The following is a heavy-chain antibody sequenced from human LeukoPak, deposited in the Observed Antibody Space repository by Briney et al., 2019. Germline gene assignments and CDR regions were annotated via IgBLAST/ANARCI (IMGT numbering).Heavy chain of an antibody. J-gene: IGHJ4*02. CDR2: IYSGGST. CDR1: GFTFSSYA. Sequence: PGGSLRLSCAASGFTFSSYAMHWVRQAPGKGLEWVSVIYSGGSTYYADSVKGRFTISRDNSKNTLYLQMNNLRAEDTAVYYCAREDTAMVKSPFDYWGQGTLVTVSS. D-gene: IGHD5-18*01. CDR3: AREDTAMVKSPFDY. V-gene: IGHV3-66*01.